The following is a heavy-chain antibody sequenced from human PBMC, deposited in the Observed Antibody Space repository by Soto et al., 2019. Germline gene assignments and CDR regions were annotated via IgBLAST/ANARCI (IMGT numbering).Heavy chain of an antibody. CDR2: ITLSGDTT. CDR1: GFTFSNYA. J-gene: IGHJ5*01. V-gene: IGHV3-23*01. D-gene: IGHD1-20*01. CDR3: AKKYHWTPEDP. Sequence: GGSRRLSGAASGFTFSNYAMTWVRQAPGKAREWVAHITLSGDTTYYADSFKGRFTISRDNLKNTLFLQMSSLRAEDTAIYYCAKKYHWTPEDPWGQGTLVTVSS.